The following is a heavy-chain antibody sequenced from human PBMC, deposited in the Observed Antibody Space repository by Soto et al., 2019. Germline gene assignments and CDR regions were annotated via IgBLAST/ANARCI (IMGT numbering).Heavy chain of an antibody. CDR1: GYNFKHYA. J-gene: IGHJ4*02. V-gene: IGHV1-3*01. CDR3: VRADRAISVVITLDY. Sequence: QVQLVQSGAEVKRPGASVRVSCKDSGYNFKHYAIHWVSQAPGQRLEWMGWSNDGRGNSLYSQKFQGRGSITRDTAANTVYMDLISLKSEETPTYSCVRADRAISVVITLDYWGPGTLVTFAS. D-gene: IGHD3-10*01. CDR2: SNDGRGNS.